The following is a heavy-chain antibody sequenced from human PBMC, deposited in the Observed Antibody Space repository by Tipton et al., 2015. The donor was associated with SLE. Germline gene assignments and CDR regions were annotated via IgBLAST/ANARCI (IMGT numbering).Heavy chain of an antibody. CDR1: GGSISSGGYS. CDR2: MYYTGST. J-gene: IGHJ6*03. Sequence: TLSLTCAVSGGSISSGGYSWSWIRQPPGKGLEWIGHMYYTGSTSYNPSLQSRVTMSVDTSKNQFSLKLRSGTAADTAIYYCARDRIVGPTQGYYHYYMDVWGKGTTVTVS. D-gene: IGHD1-26*01. CDR3: ARDRIVGPTQGYYHYYMDV. V-gene: IGHV4-61*08.